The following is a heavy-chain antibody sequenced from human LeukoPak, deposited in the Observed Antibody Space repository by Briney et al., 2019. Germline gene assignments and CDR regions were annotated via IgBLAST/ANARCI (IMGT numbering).Heavy chain of an antibody. J-gene: IGHJ4*02. D-gene: IGHD5-24*01. V-gene: IGHV1-18*01. CDR2: ISAYNGDT. CDR3: ARDSVAMSTIRDFGY. Sequence: EASVTVSCKASGYTFTIYGFSWVRQAPGRGIEWMGWISAYNGDTNYAQKLQGRVTMTTDTSTSTAYMELRSLRSDDTAVYYCARDSVAMSTIRDFGYWGQGTLVTVSS. CDR1: GYTFTIYG.